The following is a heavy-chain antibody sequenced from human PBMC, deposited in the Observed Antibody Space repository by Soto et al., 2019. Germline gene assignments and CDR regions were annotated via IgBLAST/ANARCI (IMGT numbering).Heavy chain of an antibody. CDR3: ARDGPDGFTFDY. Sequence: EVHLVESGGGLVQPGGSLRLSCVASGFTFSTYAMHWVRQAPGKGLEYVSAILGNGNSPYYADSVKGRFTISRDNSKNTLDLQMDSLRPEDVALYYCARDGPDGFTFDYWGQGTLVTVSS. J-gene: IGHJ4*02. CDR2: ILGNGNSP. D-gene: IGHD5-12*01. CDR1: GFTFSTYA. V-gene: IGHV3-64*07.